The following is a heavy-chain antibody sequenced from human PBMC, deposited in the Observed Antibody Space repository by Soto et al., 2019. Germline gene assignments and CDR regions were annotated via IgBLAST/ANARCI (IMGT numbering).Heavy chain of an antibody. CDR1: GDSVTNYF. D-gene: IGHD2-8*01. J-gene: IGHJ4*02. CDR2: MYHGGRT. CDR3: ARDPVYCTNGVCTIFDF. V-gene: IGHV4-59*02. Sequence: QVHLRESGPGLVKSSETLSLTCTVSGDSVTNYFWSWLRQPPGKGLEWIGHMYHGGRTNYSPSLKSRVTMSLDSSKNQFSMNLSSVTAADTAVYFCARDPVYCTNGVCTIFDFWVQGVLVAGSS.